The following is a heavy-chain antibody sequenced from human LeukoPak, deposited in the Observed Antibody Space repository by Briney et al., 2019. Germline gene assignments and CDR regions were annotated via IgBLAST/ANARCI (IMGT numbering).Heavy chain of an antibody. CDR3: ARGEVGVSPLVY. J-gene: IGHJ4*02. CDR2: INHSGTT. Sequence: SETLSLTCAVYGGSFSGYYWSWIRQPPGKGLEWIGEINHSGTTNYNPSLKSRVTISVDTSKNQFSLKLSSVTAADTAVYYCARGEVGVSPLVYWGQGTLVTVSS. D-gene: IGHD1-26*01. V-gene: IGHV4-34*01. CDR1: GGSFSGYY.